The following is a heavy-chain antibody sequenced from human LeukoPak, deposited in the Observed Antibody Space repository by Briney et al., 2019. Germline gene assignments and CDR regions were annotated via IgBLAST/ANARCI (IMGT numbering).Heavy chain of an antibody. CDR3: ARANGDYVSFSAFDI. CDR1: GFTFNKYA. D-gene: IGHD4-17*01. V-gene: IGHV3-23*01. CDR2: ISGSAGST. Sequence: PGGSLRLSCAASGFTFNKYALSWVRQAPGKGLEWVSTISGSAGSTHYADSVKGRFTISRDNSKDTLYLQMNSLRAEDTAVYYCARANGDYVSFSAFDIWGQGTMVTVSS. J-gene: IGHJ3*02.